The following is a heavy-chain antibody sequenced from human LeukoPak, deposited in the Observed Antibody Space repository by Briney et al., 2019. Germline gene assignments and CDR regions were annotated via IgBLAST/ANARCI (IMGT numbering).Heavy chain of an antibody. V-gene: IGHV4-34*01. CDR3: ARARAMVPYYYYYMDV. CDR1: GGSFSGYH. CDR2: IDPYGGS. D-gene: IGHD5-18*01. Sequence: SETLSLTCAVYGGSFSGYHWSWIRQTPGKGLEWIGEIDPYGGSNYNPSLKSRVTMSVDTSKNQFSLKLSSVTAADTAVYYCARARAMVPYYYYYMDVWGKGTTVTVSS. J-gene: IGHJ6*03.